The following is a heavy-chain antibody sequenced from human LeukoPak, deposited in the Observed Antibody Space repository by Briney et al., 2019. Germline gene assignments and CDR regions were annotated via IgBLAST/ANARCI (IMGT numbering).Heavy chain of an antibody. D-gene: IGHD1-26*01. Sequence: GGSLRLSCAASGFTFSTYAMSWVRQAPGKGLEWVSAISSSGSGTYYADSVKGRFTISRDDSKNTLFLQMSSLRAEDTAVYYCAKDGRYSGTYFDAFDIWGQGTMVTVSS. V-gene: IGHV3-23*01. CDR1: GFTFSTYA. J-gene: IGHJ3*02. CDR3: AKDGRYSGTYFDAFDI. CDR2: ISSSGSGT.